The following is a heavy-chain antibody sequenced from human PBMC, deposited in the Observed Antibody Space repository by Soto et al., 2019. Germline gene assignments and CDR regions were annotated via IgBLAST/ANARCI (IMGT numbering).Heavy chain of an antibody. V-gene: IGHV3-23*01. D-gene: IGHD1-26*01. Sequence: VGSLRLSCAASGFTFSSYAMSWVRQAPGKGLEWVSAISGSGGSTYYADSVKGRFTISRDNSKNTLYLQMNSLRAEDTAVYYCAKVSALVGVTDYWGQGTLVTVSS. CDR1: GFTFSSYA. CDR2: ISGSGGST. CDR3: AKVSALVGVTDY. J-gene: IGHJ4*02.